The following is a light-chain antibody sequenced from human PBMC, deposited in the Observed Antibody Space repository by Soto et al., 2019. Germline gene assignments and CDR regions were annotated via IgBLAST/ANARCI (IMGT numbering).Light chain of an antibody. Sequence: DIQMTQSPSSLSASVGDRVTITCRASQGISNYLAWYQQQPAKVPKLLIYVASTLQSGVPSRFSGSGSGTDFTLTISSLQPEDVATDYCQKYNSAPWTFGQGTKVEIK. CDR3: QKYNSAPWT. CDR1: QGISNY. CDR2: VAS. V-gene: IGKV1-27*01. J-gene: IGKJ1*01.